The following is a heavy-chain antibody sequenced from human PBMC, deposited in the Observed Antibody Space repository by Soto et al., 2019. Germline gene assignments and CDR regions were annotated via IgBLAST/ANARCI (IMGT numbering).Heavy chain of an antibody. J-gene: IGHJ3*02. CDR3: ARGERGTVTNVVAAFDI. Sequence: QVQLQQWGAGLLKPSETLSLTCAVSGGFVSSGTYYWSWIRQPPGKGLEGIGEMSHSGGTHFNPSLKRRVILSVDASKNQFALKMTSVTAADTALYYCARGERGTVTNVVAAFDIWGPGTMVTVSS. CDR2: MSHSGGT. D-gene: IGHD1-1*01. V-gene: IGHV4-34*01. CDR1: GGFVSSGTYY.